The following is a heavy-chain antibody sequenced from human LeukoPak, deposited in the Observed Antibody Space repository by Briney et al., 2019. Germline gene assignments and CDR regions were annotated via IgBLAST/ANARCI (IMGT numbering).Heavy chain of an antibody. J-gene: IGHJ4*02. Sequence: PGGSLRLSFVASGFTFSNYAMNWVRQAAGKGLEWVSIIGGSGGITFYADSVKGRFTISRDNSKNTLYLQMNSLRAEDTAIYYCATSDYLGYWGQGTLVTVSS. CDR2: IGGSGGIT. CDR3: ATSDYLGY. CDR1: GFTFSNYA. V-gene: IGHV3-23*01.